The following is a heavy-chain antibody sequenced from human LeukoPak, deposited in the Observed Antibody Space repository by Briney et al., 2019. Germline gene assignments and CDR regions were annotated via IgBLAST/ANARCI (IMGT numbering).Heavy chain of an antibody. J-gene: IGHJ4*02. CDR2: INTDGTVT. CDR1: GFTFSKYW. CDR3: ATKQWLAPPPDS. D-gene: IGHD6-19*01. Sequence: GGSLRLSCAASGFTFSKYWMLWVRQAPGKGLESISRINTDGTVTTYADSVKGRFTVSRDNADNTMFLQMNSVRDEDTAVYYCATKQWLAPPPDSWGQGTPVTVSS. V-gene: IGHV3-74*01.